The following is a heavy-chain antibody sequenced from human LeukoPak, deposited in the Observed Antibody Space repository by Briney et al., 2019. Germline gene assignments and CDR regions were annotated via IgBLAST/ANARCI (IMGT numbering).Heavy chain of an antibody. Sequence: PGGSLRLSCAASGFTFSSYAMSWVRQPPGKGLEWVSAISGSGGSTYYADSVKGRSTISRDNSKNTLYLQMNSLRAEDTAVYYCAKARQYSSEPYFDYWGQGTLVTVSS. V-gene: IGHV3-23*01. J-gene: IGHJ4*02. CDR1: GFTFSSYA. CDR3: AKARQYSSEPYFDY. D-gene: IGHD6-25*01. CDR2: ISGSGGST.